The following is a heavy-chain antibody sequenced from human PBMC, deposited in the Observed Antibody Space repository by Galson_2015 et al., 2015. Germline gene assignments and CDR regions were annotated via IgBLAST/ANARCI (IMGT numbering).Heavy chain of an antibody. J-gene: IGHJ3*01. V-gene: IGHV3-23*01. CDR1: GFTLRFYG. Sequence: SLRLSCAASGFTLRFYGMNWVRQAPGKGLEWVSGISGSGGITYYADSVKGRFTISRDNFKNTMYLQINNLRAEDTSVYYGAKDLRRRSGSYECDAVEFWGQGTMVTVSS. CDR2: ISGSGGIT. D-gene: IGHD1-26*01. CDR3: AKDLRRRSGSYECDAVEF.